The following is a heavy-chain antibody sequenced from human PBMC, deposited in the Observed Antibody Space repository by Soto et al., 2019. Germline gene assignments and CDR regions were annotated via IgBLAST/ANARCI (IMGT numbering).Heavy chain of an antibody. J-gene: IGHJ4*02. D-gene: IGHD1-26*01. CDR3: PNDVPTISTRVDD. Sequence: GGSLRLSCAASGFTFKSAWMTWVRQAPGKGLEWVGRIKTKTEGGTTEYAAPVKGRFTISRDDSKNTLFLQMNSLKNEAPAFFYGPNDVPTISTRVDDWGKGTPVTFSS. V-gene: IGHV3-15*07. CDR2: IKTKTEGGTT. CDR1: GFTFKSAW.